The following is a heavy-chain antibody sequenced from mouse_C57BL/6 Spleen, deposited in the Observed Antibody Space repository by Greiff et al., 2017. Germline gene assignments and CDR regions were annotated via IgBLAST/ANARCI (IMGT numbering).Heavy chain of an antibody. D-gene: IGHD4-1*01. V-gene: IGHV2-2*01. CDR2: IWSGGST. CDR1: GFSLTSYG. CDR3: ARRGNWDEDYFDY. Sequence: QVQLQQSGPGLVQPSQSLSITCTVSGFSLTSYGVHWVRQSPGKGLEWLGVIWSGGSTDYNAAFISRLSISKDNSKSQVFFKMNSLQADDTAIYYCARRGNWDEDYFDYWGQGTTLTVSS. J-gene: IGHJ2*01.